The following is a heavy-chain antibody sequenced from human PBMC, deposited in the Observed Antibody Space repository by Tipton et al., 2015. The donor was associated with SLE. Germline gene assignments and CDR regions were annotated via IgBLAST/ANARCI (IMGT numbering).Heavy chain of an antibody. CDR1: GDSFSSTTYY. CDR3: ARSPSILPAASDVFDV. V-gene: IGHV4-61*02. J-gene: IGHJ3*01. CDR2: VYSTGST. D-gene: IGHD2-2*01. Sequence: TLSLTCTVSGDSFSSTTYYWSWIRQPAGKGLEWIGRVYSTGSTTYNPSLESRLTISVDTSKNQFSLRLSSATAADTAVYFRARSPSILPAASDVFDVWGQGTVVTVSS.